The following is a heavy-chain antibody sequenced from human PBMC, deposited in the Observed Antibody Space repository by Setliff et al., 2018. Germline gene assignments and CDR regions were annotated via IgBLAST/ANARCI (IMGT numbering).Heavy chain of an antibody. CDR2: INHSGST. J-gene: IGHJ4*02. Sequence: SETLSLTCAVYGGSFSGYYWSWIRQPPGKGLEWIGEINHSGSTNYNPSLKSRVTISVGTSKNQFSLKLSSVTAADTAVYYCARVREQWLVAAPFDYWGQGTLVTVSS. CDR1: GGSFSGYY. V-gene: IGHV4-34*01. CDR3: ARVREQWLVAAPFDY. D-gene: IGHD6-19*01.